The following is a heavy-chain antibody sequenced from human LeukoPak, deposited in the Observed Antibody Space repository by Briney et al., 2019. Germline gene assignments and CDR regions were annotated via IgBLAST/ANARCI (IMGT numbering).Heavy chain of an antibody. J-gene: IGHJ5*02. D-gene: IGHD3-10*01. CDR2: ISAYNGNT. V-gene: IGHV1-18*04. Sequence: ASVKVSCKASGYTFTGGYMHWVRQAPGQGLEWMGWISAYNGNTNYAQKLQGRVTMTTDASTGTAYMELRSLRSDDTAVYYCARGITMVRGVRAGPFDPWGQGTLVTVSS. CDR3: ARGITMVRGVRAGPFDP. CDR1: GYTFTGGY.